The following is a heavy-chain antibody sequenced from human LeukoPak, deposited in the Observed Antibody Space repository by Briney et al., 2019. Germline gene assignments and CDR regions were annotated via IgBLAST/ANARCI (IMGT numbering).Heavy chain of an antibody. D-gene: IGHD6-13*01. CDR1: GYTFTSYA. CDR2: INAGNGNT. CDR3: ARDSSSWDPNYFDY. J-gene: IGHJ4*02. V-gene: IGHV1-3*01. Sequence: ASVKVSCKASGYTFTSYAMHWVRQAPGQRLEWMGWINAGNGNTKYSQKFQGRVTITRDTSTSTAYMELRSLRSDDTAVYYCARDSSSWDPNYFDYWGQGTLVTVSS.